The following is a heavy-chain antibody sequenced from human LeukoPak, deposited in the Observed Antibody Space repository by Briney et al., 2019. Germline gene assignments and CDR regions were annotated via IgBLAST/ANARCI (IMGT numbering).Heavy chain of an antibody. Sequence: ASETLSLTCAVSGGSISSGGYSWSWIRQPPGKGLEWIGYIYHSGSTYYNPSLKSRVTISVDTSKNHFSLKLSSVTAADTAVYYCARDRRYYDTSGTVYYDAMDVWGQGTTVTVSS. D-gene: IGHD3-22*01. CDR1: GGSISSGGYS. CDR3: ARDRRYYDTSGTVYYDAMDV. CDR2: IYHSGST. J-gene: IGHJ6*02. V-gene: IGHV4-30-2*01.